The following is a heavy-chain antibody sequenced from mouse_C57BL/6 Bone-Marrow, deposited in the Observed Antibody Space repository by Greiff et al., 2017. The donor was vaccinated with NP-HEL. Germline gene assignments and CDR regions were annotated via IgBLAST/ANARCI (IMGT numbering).Heavy chain of an antibody. CDR2: IFPGSGST. D-gene: IGHD1-1*01. Sequence: SGPELVKPGASVKISCKASGYTFTDYYINWVKQRPGQGLEWIGWIFPGSGSTYYNEKFKGKATLTVDKSSSTAYMLLSSLTSEDSAVYFCARSDYYGSSWFAYWGQGTLVTVSA. V-gene: IGHV1-75*01. J-gene: IGHJ3*01. CDR3: ARSDYYGSSWFAY. CDR1: GYTFTDYY.